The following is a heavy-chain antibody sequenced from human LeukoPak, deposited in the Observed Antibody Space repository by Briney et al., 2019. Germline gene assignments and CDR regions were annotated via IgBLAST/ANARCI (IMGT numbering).Heavy chain of an antibody. CDR2: ISGSGGST. D-gene: IGHD3-3*01. V-gene: IGHV3-23*01. Sequence: GGSLRLSCAASGFTFNSYAMSWVRQAPGKGLEWVSAISGSGGSTYYADSVKGRFTISRDNSKNTLYLQMNSLRAEDAAVYYCAKDPSLITIFGVDFDYWGQGTLVTVSS. J-gene: IGHJ4*02. CDR3: AKDPSLITIFGVDFDY. CDR1: GFTFNSYA.